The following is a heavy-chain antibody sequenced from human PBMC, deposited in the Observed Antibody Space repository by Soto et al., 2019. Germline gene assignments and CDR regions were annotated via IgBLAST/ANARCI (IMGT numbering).Heavy chain of an antibody. V-gene: IGHV3-23*01. CDR1: GFTFINFG. D-gene: IGHD6-19*01. CDR2: ISGDTATT. CDR3: AKPLQQWLLQGSGVDV. J-gene: IGHJ6*02. Sequence: PGGSLRLSCAVSGFTFINFGMAWVRQGPGKGLEWASAISGDTATTHYADSVKGRFTISRDNSRDTLYLQMNSLRVEDTAIYYCAKPLQQWLLQGSGVDVWGQGTTVSVSS.